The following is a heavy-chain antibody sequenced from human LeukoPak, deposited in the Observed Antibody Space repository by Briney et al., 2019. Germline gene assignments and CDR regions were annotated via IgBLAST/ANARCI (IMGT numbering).Heavy chain of an antibody. CDR1: GGSISSGGYS. CDR2: IYHSGST. CDR3: ARGSTNCCLTY. Sequence: PSETLSLTCAVSGGSISSGGYSWSWIRQPPGKGLEWIGYIYHSGSTYYNPSLKSRVTISVDRSKNQFSLKLSSVTAADTAVYYCARGSTNCCLTYWGQGTLVTVSS. D-gene: IGHD2-2*01. V-gene: IGHV4-30-2*01. J-gene: IGHJ4*02.